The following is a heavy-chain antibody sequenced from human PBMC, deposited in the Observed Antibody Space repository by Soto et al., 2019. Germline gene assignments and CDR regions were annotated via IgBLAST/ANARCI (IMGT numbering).Heavy chain of an antibody. D-gene: IGHD5-18*01. CDR1: GYTFTSYG. V-gene: IGHV1-18*04. Sequence: QVQLVQSGAEVKKPGASVKVSCKASGYTFTSYGITWVRQAPGQGLEWMGWISAYNGNTNHGQKLQGRVTMTTDTTTITAYMEQSRLRSDDTAVYYCARYPVDTAMVTYYYYGMDVWGQGTTVTVSS. CDR2: ISAYNGNT. J-gene: IGHJ6*02. CDR3: ARYPVDTAMVTYYYYGMDV.